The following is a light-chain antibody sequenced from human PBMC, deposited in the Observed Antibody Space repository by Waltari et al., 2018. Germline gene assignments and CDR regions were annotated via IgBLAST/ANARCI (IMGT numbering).Light chain of an antibody. Sequence: DIVMTQTLLSLSVTPGQPTSISCKSSQSLLHSDGETYLYWYLQKPGQPAQLLMYQVSTRFSGVPDRFSRSGSGTDFTLTISRVEADYVGVYYCMQSIQLPLTFGPGTKVDIK. CDR2: QVS. J-gene: IGKJ3*01. CDR1: QSLLHSDGETY. CDR3: MQSIQLPLT. V-gene: IGKV2D-29*01.